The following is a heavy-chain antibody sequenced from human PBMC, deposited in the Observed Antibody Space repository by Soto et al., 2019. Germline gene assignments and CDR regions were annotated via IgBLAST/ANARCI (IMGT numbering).Heavy chain of an antibody. D-gene: IGHD6-13*01. V-gene: IGHV1-2*04. CDR1: GYTFTGYY. J-gene: IGHJ3*02. CDR2: INPNSGGT. Sequence: ASVKVSCKASGYTFTGYYMHWVRQAPGQGLEWMGWINPNSGGTNYAQKFQGWVTMTRDTSISTAYMELSRLRSDDTAVYYCARGPNSSSWYSAFDIWGQGTMVTVSS. CDR3: ARGPNSSSWYSAFDI.